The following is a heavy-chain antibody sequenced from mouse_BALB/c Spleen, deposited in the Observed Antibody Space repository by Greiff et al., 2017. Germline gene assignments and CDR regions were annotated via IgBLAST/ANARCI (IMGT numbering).Heavy chain of an antibody. J-gene: IGHJ3*01. V-gene: IGHV1S81*02. CDR1: GYTFTSYY. CDR3: TRRVYGSSPRGFAY. D-gene: IGHD1-1*01. CDR2: INPSNGGT. Sequence: QVQLQQSGAELVKPGASVKLSCKASGYTFTSYYMYWVKQRPGQGLEWIGEINPSNGGTNFNEKFKSKATLTVDKSSSTAYMQLSSLTSEDSAVYYCTRRVYGSSPRGFAYWGQGTLVTVSA.